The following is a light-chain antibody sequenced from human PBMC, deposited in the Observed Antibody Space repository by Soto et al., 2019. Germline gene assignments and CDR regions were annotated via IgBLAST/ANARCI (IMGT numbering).Light chain of an antibody. CDR1: SGHSSYI. J-gene: IGLJ3*02. V-gene: IGLV4-60*02. Sequence: QSVLTQSSSASASLGSSVKLTCTLSSGHSSYIIAWHQQQPGKAPRYLMKLEGSGSYNKGSGVPDRFSGSSSWADRYLTISSLQFEDEADYYCETWDSNIHWVFGGGTKVTVL. CDR3: ETWDSNIHWV. CDR2: LEGSGSY.